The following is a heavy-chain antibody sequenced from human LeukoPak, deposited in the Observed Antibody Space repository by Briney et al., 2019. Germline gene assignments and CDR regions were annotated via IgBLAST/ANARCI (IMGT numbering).Heavy chain of an antibody. D-gene: IGHD3-16*01. CDR3: ARLARGRPRTPNKLFGGVTRQKHYYMDV. CDR1: GGSFSGYY. Sequence: SETLSLTCAVYGGSFSGYYWSWIRQPPGKGLEWIGEINHSGSTNYNPSLKSRVTISVDTSKNQFSLKLSSVTAADTAVYYCARLARGRPRTPNKLFGGVTRQKHYYMDVWGKGTTVTVSS. V-gene: IGHV4-34*01. J-gene: IGHJ6*03. CDR2: INHSGST.